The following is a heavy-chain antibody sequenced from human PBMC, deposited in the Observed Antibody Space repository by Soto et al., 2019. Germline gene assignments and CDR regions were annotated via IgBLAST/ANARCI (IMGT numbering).Heavy chain of an antibody. CDR1: GFTFSSYS. V-gene: IGHV3-48*01. CDR3: AAGYCTNGVCYHHPPFDY. CDR2: ISSSSTI. Sequence: EVQLVESGGGLVQPGGSLRLSCAASGFTFSSYSMNWVRQAPGKGLEWVSYISSSSTIYYADSVKGRFTISRDNAKNSLYLQMNSLRAEDTAVYYCAAGYCTNGVCYHHPPFDYWGQGTLVTVSS. J-gene: IGHJ4*02. D-gene: IGHD2-8*01.